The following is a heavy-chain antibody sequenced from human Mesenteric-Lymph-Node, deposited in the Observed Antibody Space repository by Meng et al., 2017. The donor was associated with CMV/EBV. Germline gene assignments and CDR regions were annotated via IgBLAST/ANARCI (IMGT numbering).Heavy chain of an antibody. V-gene: IGHV3-30-3*01. D-gene: IGHD3-3*01. J-gene: IGHJ4*02. Sequence: GESLKISCAASGFTFSRYAMSWVRQAPGKGLEWVAVISYDGSNKYYADSVKGRFTISRDNSKNTLYLQMNSLRAEDTAVYYCARTALEYYDFWSDLDYWGQGTLVTVSS. CDR3: ARTALEYYDFWSDLDY. CDR2: ISYDGSNK. CDR1: GFTFSRYA.